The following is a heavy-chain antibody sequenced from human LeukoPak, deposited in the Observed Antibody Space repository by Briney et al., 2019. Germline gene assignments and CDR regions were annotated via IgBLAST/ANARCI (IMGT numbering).Heavy chain of an antibody. CDR1: GGSISSGGYY. CDR2: IYHSGST. V-gene: IGHV4-30-2*01. D-gene: IGHD3-3*01. CDR3: ARGLTPLLWSGYNY. Sequence: SETLSLTCTVSGGSISSGGYYWSWIRQPPGKGLEWIGYIYHSGSTYYNPSLKSRVTISVDRSKNQFSLKLSSVTAADTAVYYCARGLTPLLWSGYNYWGQGTLVTVSS. J-gene: IGHJ4*02.